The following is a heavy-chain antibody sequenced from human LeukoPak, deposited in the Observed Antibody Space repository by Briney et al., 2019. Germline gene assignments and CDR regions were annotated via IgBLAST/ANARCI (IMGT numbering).Heavy chain of an antibody. V-gene: IGHV4-30-2*01. CDR3: ARVWITGMEFDP. CDR2: IYHSGST. CDR1: GGSISSGGYS. J-gene: IGHJ5*02. Sequence: SETLSLTCAVSGGSISSGGYSWSWIRQPPGKGLEWIGYIYHSGSTYYNPSLKSRVTISVDRSKNQFSLKLSSVTAADMAVYYCARVWITGMEFDPWGQGTLVTVSS. D-gene: IGHD1-20*01.